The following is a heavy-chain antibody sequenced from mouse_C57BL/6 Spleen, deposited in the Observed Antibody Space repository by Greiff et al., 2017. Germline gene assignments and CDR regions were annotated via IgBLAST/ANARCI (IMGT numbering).Heavy chain of an antibody. CDR3: ARDGVYYYGSYFDY. D-gene: IGHD1-1*01. Sequence: EVMLVESGGGLVKPGGSLKLSCAASGFTFSSYAMSWVRQTPEKRLEWVATISDGGSYTYYPDNVKGRFTISRDNAKNNLYLQMSHLKSEDTAMYYCARDGVYYYGSYFDYWGQGTTLTVSS. V-gene: IGHV5-4*01. CDR2: ISDGGSYT. CDR1: GFTFSSYA. J-gene: IGHJ2*01.